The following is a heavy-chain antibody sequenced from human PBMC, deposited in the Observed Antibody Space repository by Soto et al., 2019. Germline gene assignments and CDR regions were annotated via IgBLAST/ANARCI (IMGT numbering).Heavy chain of an antibody. J-gene: IGHJ6*02. CDR2: MNPNSGNT. V-gene: IGHV1-8*01. Sequence: ASVKVSCKASGYTFTMYDINWVLQSTVQWLEWMGWMNPNSGNTGYAQKFQGRVTMTRNTSISTAYMELSSLRSEDTAVYYCARAEITIFGVVVWGYYYYGMDVWGQGTTVTVSS. D-gene: IGHD3-3*01. CDR1: GYTFTMYD. CDR3: ARAEITIFGVVVWGYYYYGMDV.